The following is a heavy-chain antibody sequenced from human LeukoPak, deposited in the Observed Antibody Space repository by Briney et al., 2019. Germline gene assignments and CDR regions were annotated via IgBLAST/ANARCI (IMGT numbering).Heavy chain of an antibody. D-gene: IGHD3-16*01. V-gene: IGHV3-30*04. CDR2: ISYDGSNK. CDR1: GFTFSSYA. J-gene: IGHJ4*02. CDR3: ARVLRGNTGYFDY. Sequence: GGSLRPSCAASGFTFSSYAMHWVRQAPGKGLEWVAVISYDGSNKYYADSVKGRFTISRDNSKNTLYLQMNSLRAEDTTVYYCARVLRGNTGYFDYWGQGTLVTVSS.